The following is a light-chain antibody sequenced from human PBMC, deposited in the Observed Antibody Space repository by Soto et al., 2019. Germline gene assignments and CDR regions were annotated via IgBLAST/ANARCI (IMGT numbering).Light chain of an antibody. CDR1: QSVSSSY. J-gene: IGKJ1*01. CDR2: GAS. Sequence: EIVLTQSPGTLSLSPGERATLSCRASQSVSSSYLAWYQQKPGQAPRLLIYGASSRASGVPDRFSGSGSGTDFTLTFSRLEPEDFAVYYCQQYGGSAWTFGQGTKVEI. V-gene: IGKV3-20*01. CDR3: QQYGGSAWT.